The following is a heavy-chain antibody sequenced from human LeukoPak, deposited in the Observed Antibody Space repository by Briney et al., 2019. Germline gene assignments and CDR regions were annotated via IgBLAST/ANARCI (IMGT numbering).Heavy chain of an antibody. D-gene: IGHD2-2*01. CDR2: IYTSGST. CDR3: ARGVVVPAAIYYYYGMDV. V-gene: IGHV4-61*02. CDR1: GGPISSGSYY. Sequence: SETLSLTCTVSGGPISSGSYYWSWIRQPAGKGLEWIGRIYTSGSTNYNPSLKSRVTISVDTSKNQFPLKLSSVTAADTAVYYCARGVVVPAAIYYYYGMDVWGQGTTVTVSS. J-gene: IGHJ6*02.